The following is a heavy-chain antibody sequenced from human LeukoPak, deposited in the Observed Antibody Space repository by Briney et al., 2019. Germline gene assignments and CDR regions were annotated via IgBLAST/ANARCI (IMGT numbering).Heavy chain of an antibody. Sequence: SGPTLVNPTQTLTLTCTFSGFSLSTSAMRVSWIRQPPGKALEWLARIDWDDDKFYSTSLKTRLTISKDTSKNQVVLTMTNMDPVDPATYYCARMVESEFDYWGQGTLVTVSS. CDR1: GFSLSTSAMR. V-gene: IGHV2-70*04. CDR3: ARMVESEFDY. CDR2: IDWDDDK. J-gene: IGHJ4*02.